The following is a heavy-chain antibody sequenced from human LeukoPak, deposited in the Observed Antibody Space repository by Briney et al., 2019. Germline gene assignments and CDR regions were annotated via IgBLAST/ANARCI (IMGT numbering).Heavy chain of an antibody. V-gene: IGHV1-18*01. J-gene: IGHJ5*02. CDR3: ARQDLQYNWFDP. CDR1: GYTFTSYG. D-gene: IGHD4-11*01. Sequence: ASVKVSCKASGYTFTSYGISWVRQAPGQGLEWMGWISAYNGNTNYAPKLQGRVTMTTDTSTSTAYMELRSLRSDDTAVYYCARQDLQYNWFDPWGQGTLVTVSS. CDR2: ISAYNGNT.